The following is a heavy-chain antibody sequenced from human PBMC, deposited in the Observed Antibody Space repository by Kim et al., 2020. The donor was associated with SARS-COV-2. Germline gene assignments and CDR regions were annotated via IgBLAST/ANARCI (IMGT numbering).Heavy chain of an antibody. CDR2: IYSSGSA. CDR3: ARVPKGIAYYHMDV. J-gene: IGHJ6*03. CDR1: GGSMSSYY. D-gene: IGHD2-21*01. Sequence: SETLSLTCTVSGGSMSSYYWSWIRQPAGKGLEWIGRIYSSGSANYNPSLKNRVTMSLDTSKNQFFLKLKSVTAADTAVYYCARVPKGIAYYHMDVWGKGT. V-gene: IGHV4-4*07.